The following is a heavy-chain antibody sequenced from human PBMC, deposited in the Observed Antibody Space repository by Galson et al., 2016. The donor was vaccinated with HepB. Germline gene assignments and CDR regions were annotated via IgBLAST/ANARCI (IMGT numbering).Heavy chain of an antibody. CDR1: GFTFSRYG. Sequence: SLRLSCAASGFTFSRYGTHWVRQAPGKGLEWLAVIWFDGINKYYADSVKGRFTISRDGSQTTVYLQMYSLRVEDTAVYYCARNGLGGRPTYYYYYDMDVWGQGTLVTVSS. D-gene: IGHD2-15*01. CDR2: IWFDGINK. CDR3: ARNGLGGRPTYYYYYDMDV. V-gene: IGHV3-33*01. J-gene: IGHJ6*02.